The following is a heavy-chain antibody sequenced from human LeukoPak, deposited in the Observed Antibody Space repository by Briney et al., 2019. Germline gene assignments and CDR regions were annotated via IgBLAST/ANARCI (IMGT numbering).Heavy chain of an antibody. D-gene: IGHD3-22*01. CDR1: GFTFSDHY. J-gene: IGHJ4*02. CDR3: ARDSSGQGDY. CDR2: SKNKANDYIT. Sequence: GGSLRLSCAASGFTFSDHYIDWVRQAPGKGLEWVGRSKNKANDYITQYAAFVQGRFTISRDNSKNSLYLQINSLKTEDTAVYYCARDSSGQGDYWGQGTLVTVSS. V-gene: IGHV3-72*01.